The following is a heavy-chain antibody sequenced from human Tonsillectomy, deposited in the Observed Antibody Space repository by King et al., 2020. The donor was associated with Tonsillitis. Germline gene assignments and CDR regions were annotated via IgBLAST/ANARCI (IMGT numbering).Heavy chain of an antibody. D-gene: IGHD3/OR15-3a*01. CDR1: GFTFNIYN. Sequence: EVQLVESGGGLVKPGGSLRLSCTISGFTFNIYNMNWVRQAPGKGLEWVSSISRSGSDIHYADSIKGRFTVSRDNAKNSLSLQMHSLRVEDTAVYFCARGEGGLNRDWTVDFWGQGTLVTVSS. CDR3: ARGEGGLNRDWTVDF. CDR2: ISRSGSDI. J-gene: IGHJ4*02. V-gene: IGHV3-21*01.